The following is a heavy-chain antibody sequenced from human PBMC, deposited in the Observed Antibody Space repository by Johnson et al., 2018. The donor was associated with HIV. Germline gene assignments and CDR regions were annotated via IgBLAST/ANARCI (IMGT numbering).Heavy chain of an antibody. CDR1: GFTFSDYY. V-gene: IGHV3-11*04. J-gene: IGHJ3*02. Sequence: QEQLVESGGGLVKPGGSLRLSCAASGFTFSDYYMSWIRQAPGKGLEWVSYISSSGSTIYYADSVKGRFTISRDNSKNTLYLQMNSLRAEDTAVYYCAKTRTTVTTIDAFDIWGQGTMVTVSS. CDR3: AKTRTTVTTIDAFDI. D-gene: IGHD4-17*01. CDR2: ISSSGSTI.